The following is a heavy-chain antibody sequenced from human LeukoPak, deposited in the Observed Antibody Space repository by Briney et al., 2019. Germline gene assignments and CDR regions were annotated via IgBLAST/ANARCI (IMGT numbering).Heavy chain of an antibody. CDR2: VSSGSSYM. D-gene: IGHD4-11*01. V-gene: IGHV3-21*01. J-gene: IGHJ4*02. Sequence: GGSLRLSCAASGFTFSTYTMSWVRQAPGKGLEWVSSVSSGSSYMYYADSVKGRFTISRDNAKNSLSLQMNSLRAEDTAVYYCARDLGDYNNYGEMAIWGQGTLVTVSS. CDR1: GFTFSTYT. CDR3: ARDLGDYNNYGEMAI.